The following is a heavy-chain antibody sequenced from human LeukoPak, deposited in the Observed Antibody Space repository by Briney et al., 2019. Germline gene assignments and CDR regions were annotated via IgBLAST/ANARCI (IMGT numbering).Heavy chain of an antibody. CDR2: ISNSGST. J-gene: IGHJ4*02. D-gene: IGHD1-1*01. Sequence: SETLSLTCTVSGGSISSHYWTWILQSPVKGLEWIGDISNSGSTSYNPSLKSRVTISIDTSKNQFSLKLSSVTDADTAVYYCARDGSDNWGLFDNWGRGTLVTVSS. CDR3: ARDGSDNWGLFDN. V-gene: IGHV4-59*11. CDR1: GGSISSHY.